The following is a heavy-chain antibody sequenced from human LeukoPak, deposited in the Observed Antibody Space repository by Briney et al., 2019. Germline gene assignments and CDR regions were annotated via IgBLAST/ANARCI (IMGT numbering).Heavy chain of an antibody. D-gene: IGHD6-13*01. J-gene: IGHJ4*02. Sequence: PGRSLRLSCAASGFTFSSYGMHWVRQAPGKGLEWVAVISYDGSNKYYADSVKGRFTISRDNSKNTLYLQMNSLRAEDTAVYYCAKDRVSSPVRYFDYWGQGTLVTVSS. CDR2: ISYDGSNK. V-gene: IGHV3-30*18. CDR1: GFTFSSYG. CDR3: AKDRVSSPVRYFDY.